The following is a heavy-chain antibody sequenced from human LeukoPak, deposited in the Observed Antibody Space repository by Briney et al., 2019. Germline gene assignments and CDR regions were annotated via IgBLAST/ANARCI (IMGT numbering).Heavy chain of an antibody. D-gene: IGHD3-9*01. Sequence: PGGSLRLSGAASGFTFSSYAMSWVRQAPGKGLEWVSAISGSGGSTYYADSVKGRFTISRDNSKNTLYLQMNSLRAEDTAVYYCAKDGRGDILTGYYFDYWGQGTLVTVSS. V-gene: IGHV3-23*01. CDR1: GFTFSSYA. J-gene: IGHJ4*02. CDR3: AKDGRGDILTGYYFDY. CDR2: ISGSGGST.